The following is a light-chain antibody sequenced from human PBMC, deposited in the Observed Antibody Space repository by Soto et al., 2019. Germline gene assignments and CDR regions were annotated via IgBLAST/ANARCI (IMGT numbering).Light chain of an antibody. V-gene: IGKV1-16*01. Sequence: DIQMTQSPSSLSASVGDRVTITCRASQGIRNYLAWFQQKPGKAPKSLIYATFRLQNGVPSRFSGSGSGTDFTLTINRLQPDDVATYYCQLYDTHPRTFGQGTKVELK. CDR3: QLYDTHPRT. J-gene: IGKJ4*01. CDR2: ATF. CDR1: QGIRNY.